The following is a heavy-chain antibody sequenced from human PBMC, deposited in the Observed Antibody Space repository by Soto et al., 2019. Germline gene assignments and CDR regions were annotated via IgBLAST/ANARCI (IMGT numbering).Heavy chain of an antibody. Sequence: PGGSLRLSCVASGFTFSSYAMSWVRQVPGKGLEWVSTISDAAGSAYYVDSVKGRFTISRDNSKKTLYLQMNSLRAEDSAVYNCARPYGGKIGDAPDLWGPGTMVTVS. CDR1: GFTFSSYA. J-gene: IGHJ3*01. D-gene: IGHD4-17*01. V-gene: IGHV3-23*01. CDR3: ARPYGGKIGDAPDL. CDR2: ISDAAGSA.